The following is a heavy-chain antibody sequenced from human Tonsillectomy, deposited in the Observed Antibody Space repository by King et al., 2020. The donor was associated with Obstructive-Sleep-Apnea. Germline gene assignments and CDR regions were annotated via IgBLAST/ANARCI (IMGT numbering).Heavy chain of an antibody. J-gene: IGHJ5*02. CDR3: AKGSGSFDP. CDR1: GGSFSGYF. V-gene: IGHV4-34*01. CDR2: INQSGST. D-gene: IGHD5-12*01. Sequence: VQLQQWGAGLLKLSETLSLTCAVYGGSFSGYFWSWIRQPPGKGLEWIGEINQSGSTNYNPSLKSRVTVSVDTSKNQLFLKLRSVTAEDTAVYYCAKGSGSFDPWGQGTLVTVSS.